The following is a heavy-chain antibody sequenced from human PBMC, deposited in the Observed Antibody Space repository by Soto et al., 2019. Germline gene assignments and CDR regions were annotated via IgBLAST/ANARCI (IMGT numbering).Heavy chain of an antibody. CDR2: MYHSGST. J-gene: IGHJ4*02. CDR3: AKMPQASRRSIIPPDY. CDR1: GGSISSGGYS. Sequence: PSETLSLTCAVSGGSISSGGYSWSWIRQPPGKGLEWIGYMYHSGSTYYNPSLKSRVTISIDRSKNQFSLYLQMNSLRAEDTAVYYCAKMPQASRRSIIPPDYWGQGTLVTVSS. V-gene: IGHV4-30-2*01. D-gene: IGHD2-2*01.